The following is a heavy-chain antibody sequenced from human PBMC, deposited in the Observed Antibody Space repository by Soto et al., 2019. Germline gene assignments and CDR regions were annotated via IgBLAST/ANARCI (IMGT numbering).Heavy chain of an antibody. J-gene: IGHJ6*02. V-gene: IGHV1-18*04. CDR2: ISAYNGNT. D-gene: IGHD6-19*01. Sequence: ASEKVSCKASGYTFTSYGISWVRQPPGKGLEWMGWISAYNGNTNYAQKLQGRVTMTTDTSTSTAYMELRSLRSDDTAVYYCARVVAVAGTVGYYYYGMDVWGQGTTVTVSS. CDR1: GYTFTSYG. CDR3: ARVVAVAGTVGYYYYGMDV.